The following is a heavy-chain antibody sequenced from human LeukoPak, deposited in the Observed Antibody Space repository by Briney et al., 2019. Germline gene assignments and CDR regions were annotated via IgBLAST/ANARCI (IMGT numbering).Heavy chain of an antibody. CDR1: GGSINNYY. V-gene: IGHV4-4*07. CDR2: IYTRGST. J-gene: IGHJ3*02. Sequence: PSETLSLTCTVSGGSINNYYWSWIRQPAGEGPEWIGRIYTRGSTNYNPSLKSRVTMSVDTSKNQFSLKLSSVTAADTAVYYCARGRYCSADTCSGGDAFDIWGQGTMVSVSS. D-gene: IGHD2-15*01. CDR3: ARGRYCSADTCSGGDAFDI.